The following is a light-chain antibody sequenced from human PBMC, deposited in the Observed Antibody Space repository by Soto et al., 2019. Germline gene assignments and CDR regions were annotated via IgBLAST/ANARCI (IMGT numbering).Light chain of an antibody. CDR1: QSVSSC. J-gene: IGKJ5*01. CDR3: QHRSEWSVS. CDR2: DAS. Sequence: EIVLTSSPATLSLCPGERSTLSYWASQSVSSCLARYQQKPGEAPRRLISDASNRATGIPARVSGSGSGTDFTLTISSLETEDFAVYFCQHRSEWSVSVGQGTRLDI. V-gene: IGKV3-11*01.